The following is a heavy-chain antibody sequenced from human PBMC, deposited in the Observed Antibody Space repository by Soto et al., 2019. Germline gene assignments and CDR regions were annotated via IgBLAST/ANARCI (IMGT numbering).Heavy chain of an antibody. Sequence: PSETLSLTCTVSGCSISRGGYYWSWIRQHPGKGLEWIGYIYYSGSTYYNPSLKSRVTISVDTSKNQFSLKLSSVTAADTAVYYCARDYYDSSGYSPYGMDVWGQGTTVTVSS. V-gene: IGHV4-31*03. CDR3: ARDYYDSSGYSPYGMDV. CDR2: IYYSGST. CDR1: GCSISRGGYY. J-gene: IGHJ6*02. D-gene: IGHD3-22*01.